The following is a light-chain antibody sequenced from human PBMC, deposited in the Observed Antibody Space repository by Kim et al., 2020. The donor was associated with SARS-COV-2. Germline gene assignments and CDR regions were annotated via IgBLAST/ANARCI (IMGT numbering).Light chain of an antibody. V-gene: IGLV3-19*01. CDR1: SLRSYY. J-gene: IGLJ3*02. Sequence: SELPQDPAVSVALGQTVRITCQGDSLRSYYASWYQQKPGQAPVLVIYGKNNRPSGIPDRFSGSSSGNTASLTITGAQAEDEADYYCNSRDSSGNHWVFGGGTKLTVL. CDR2: GKN. CDR3: NSRDSSGNHWV.